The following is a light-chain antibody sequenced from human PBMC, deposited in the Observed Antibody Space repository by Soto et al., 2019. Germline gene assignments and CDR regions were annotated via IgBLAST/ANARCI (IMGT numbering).Light chain of an antibody. CDR1: QSVNSW. CDR3: QQYKAYPHT. CDR2: NAS. J-gene: IGKJ2*01. V-gene: IGKV1-5*03. Sequence: DIEMTQSPSTLSASVGDRVTLTCRATQSVNSWLAWYQQKPGKAPKLLISNASSLESGVPSRFSGSGSGTEFTLTISSLQPDDFAIYYCQQYKAYPHTFGQGTKLEMK.